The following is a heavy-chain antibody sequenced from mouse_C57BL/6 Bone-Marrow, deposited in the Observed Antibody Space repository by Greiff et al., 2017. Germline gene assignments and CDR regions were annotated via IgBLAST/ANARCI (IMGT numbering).Heavy chain of an antibody. CDR3: ASSSNYYGSSTGAY. CDR1: GYTITSYG. Sequence: VQLQQSGAELVRPGSSVKMSCKTSGYTITSYGINWVKQRPGQGLEWIGYIYIGNGYTEYNEKFKGKATLTSDTSSSTAYMQLSSLTSEDSTIYFCASSSNYYGSSTGAYWGQGTLVTVSA. J-gene: IGHJ3*01. CDR2: IYIGNGYT. V-gene: IGHV1-58*01. D-gene: IGHD1-1*01.